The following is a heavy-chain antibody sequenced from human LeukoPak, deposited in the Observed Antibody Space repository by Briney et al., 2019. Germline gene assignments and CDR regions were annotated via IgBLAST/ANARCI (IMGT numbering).Heavy chain of an antibody. CDR2: IYHSGST. V-gene: IGHV4-30-2*01. J-gene: IGHJ4*02. CDR3: ARYTHYVGFDY. D-gene: IGHD4-17*01. CDR1: GGSISSGGYS. Sequence: PSQTLSLTCAVSGGSISSGGYSWSWIRQPPGKGPEWIGYIYHSGSTYYNPSLKSRVTISVDRSKNQFSLKLSSVTAADTAVYYCARYTHYVGFDYWGQGTLVTVSS.